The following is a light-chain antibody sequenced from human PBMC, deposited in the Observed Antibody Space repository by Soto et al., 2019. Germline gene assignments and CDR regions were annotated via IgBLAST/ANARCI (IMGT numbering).Light chain of an antibody. CDR1: QSVSSD. V-gene: IGKV3-15*01. CDR2: LAS. Sequence: EIVMTQSPATLSVSPGERATLSCTASQSVSSDLAWYRQKPGQAPRLLIYLASTRATDIPARFSGSGSGTEFTRTISSLQSEDFAVCYCQQYNNWPYTFGQGTKLEIK. CDR3: QQYNNWPYT. J-gene: IGKJ2*01.